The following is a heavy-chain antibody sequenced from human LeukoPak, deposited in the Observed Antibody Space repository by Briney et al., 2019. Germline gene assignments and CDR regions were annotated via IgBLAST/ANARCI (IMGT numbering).Heavy chain of an antibody. J-gene: IGHJ4*02. CDR2: IYYSGST. CDR1: GGSISSGGYY. Sequence: SQTLSPTCTVSGGSISSGGYYWSWIRQHPGKGLEWIGYIYYSGSTNYNPSLKSRVTISVDTSKNQFSLKLSFVTAADTAVYYCAREEGNAGYYDYWGQGTLVTVSP. V-gene: IGHV4-31*03. D-gene: IGHD3-9*01. CDR3: AREEGNAGYYDY.